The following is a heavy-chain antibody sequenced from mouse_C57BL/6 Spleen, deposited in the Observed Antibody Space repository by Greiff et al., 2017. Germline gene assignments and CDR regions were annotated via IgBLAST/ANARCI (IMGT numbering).Heavy chain of an antibody. Sequence: QVQLQQPGAELVMPGASVKLSCKASGYTFTSYWMHWVKQRPGQGLEWIGEIDPSDSYTNYNQKFKGKSTLTVDKSSSTAYMQLSSLTAEDSAVYYCARNYFDYWGQGTTLTVSS. CDR3: ARNYFDY. CDR1: GYTFTSYW. J-gene: IGHJ2*01. CDR2: IDPSDSYT. V-gene: IGHV1-69*01.